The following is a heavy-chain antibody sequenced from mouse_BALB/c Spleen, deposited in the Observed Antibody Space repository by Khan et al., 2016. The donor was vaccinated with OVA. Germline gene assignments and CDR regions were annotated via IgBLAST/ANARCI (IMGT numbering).Heavy chain of an antibody. D-gene: IGHD2-10*01. CDR3: ARPPYFSYTLDH. CDR2: INTYTGEP. Sequence: QIQLVQSGPELKKPGETVKISCKASGYTFTNYGMDWVKQSPGKALKWMGWINTYTGEPTYADDFKGRFAFSLETSASTAYLQINDLKNEDTATYFCARPPYFSYTLDHWGQGTSVTVSS. V-gene: IGHV9-3-1*01. J-gene: IGHJ4*01. CDR1: GYTFTNYG.